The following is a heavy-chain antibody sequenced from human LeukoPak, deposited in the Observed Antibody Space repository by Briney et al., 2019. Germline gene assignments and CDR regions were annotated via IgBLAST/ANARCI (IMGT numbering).Heavy chain of an antibody. CDR3: VKTAIPRLLQSHIDY. D-gene: IGHD5-24*01. J-gene: IGHJ4*02. CDR2: ISWNSAHI. Sequence: PGGSLRLSCAASGFTFNDYAIHWVRQAPGKGLEWVSGISWNSAHIGYVDSVKGRFTISRDNAKNSVYLQMNSLRVEDMALYYCVKTAIPRLLQSHIDYWGQGTLVTVSS. V-gene: IGHV3-9*03. CDR1: GFTFNDYA.